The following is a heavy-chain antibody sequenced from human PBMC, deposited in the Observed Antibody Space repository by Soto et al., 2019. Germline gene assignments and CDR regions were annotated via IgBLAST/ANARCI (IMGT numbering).Heavy chain of an antibody. V-gene: IGHV3-20*04. Sequence: EVQLVESGGGVVRPGGSLRLACAVSGFSFDEYGMSWVRQVPGKGPEWVAGIHRNGGSTGYADSVKGRFTISRDDAKNSLYLQMNSLRAEDIAFYYCARDHRWGYEYGDYGDSWGHGTLVTVSS. CDR2: IHRNGGST. D-gene: IGHD4-17*01. CDR1: GFSFDEYG. CDR3: ARDHRWGYEYGDYGDS. J-gene: IGHJ5*01.